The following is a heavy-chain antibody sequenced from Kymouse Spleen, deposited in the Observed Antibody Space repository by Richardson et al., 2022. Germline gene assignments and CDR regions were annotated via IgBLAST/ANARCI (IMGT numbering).Heavy chain of an antibody. D-gene: IGHD2-2*02. V-gene: IGHV3-30*18. Sequence: QVQLVESGGGVVQPGRSLRLSCAASGFTFSSYGMHWVRQAPGKGLEWVAVISYDGSNKYYADSVKGRFTISRDNSKNTLYLQMNSLRAEDTAVYYCAKEDQLLYYYYGMDVWGQGTTVTVSS. CDR2: ISYDGSNK. CDR3: AKEDQLLYYYYGMDV. CDR1: GFTFSSYG. J-gene: IGHJ6*02.